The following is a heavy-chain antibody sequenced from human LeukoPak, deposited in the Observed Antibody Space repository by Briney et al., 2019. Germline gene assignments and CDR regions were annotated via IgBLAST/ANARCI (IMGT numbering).Heavy chain of an antibody. D-gene: IGHD3-3*01. CDR3: AGSRDYYDFSLGY. Sequence: LSATLSLTCAVYGGSFIGYYWSWIRQPPGKGLEWIGEINHSGSTHYNPSLKSRVTISLDTSKNQFSLTLSSVTAADTAVFYCAGSRDYYDFSLGYWGQGTLVTVSS. CDR2: INHSGST. CDR1: GGSFIGYY. J-gene: IGHJ4*02. V-gene: IGHV4-34*01.